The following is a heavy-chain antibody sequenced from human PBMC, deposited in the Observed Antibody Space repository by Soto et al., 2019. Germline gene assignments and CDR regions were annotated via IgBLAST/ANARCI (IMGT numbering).Heavy chain of an antibody. J-gene: IGHJ6*02. CDR3: ARVRRVGATRRNGMDV. Sequence: QVQLQQWGAGLLKPSETLSLTCAVYGGSFSGDYWSWIRQPPGKGLEWTGEINHSGSTNYNPSLKSRVTISVDTSKNRFSLKLSSVTAADTAVYYCARVRRVGATRRNGMDVWGQGTTVTVSS. V-gene: IGHV4-34*01. D-gene: IGHD1-26*01. CDR2: INHSGST. CDR1: GGSFSGDY.